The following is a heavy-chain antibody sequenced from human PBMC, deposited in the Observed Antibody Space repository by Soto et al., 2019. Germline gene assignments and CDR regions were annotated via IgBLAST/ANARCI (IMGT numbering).Heavy chain of an antibody. CDR3: ATSCSGGSCYSVGNFDY. V-gene: IGHV1-46*01. CDR2: INPSGGST. J-gene: IGHJ4*02. D-gene: IGHD2-15*01. CDR1: GYTFTSYY. Sequence: ASVKVSCKASGYTFTSYYMHWVRQAPGQGLEWMGIINPSGGSTSYAQKFQGRVTMTRDTSTSTVYMELSSLRSEDTAVYYCATSCSGGSCYSVGNFDYWGQGTLVTVSS.